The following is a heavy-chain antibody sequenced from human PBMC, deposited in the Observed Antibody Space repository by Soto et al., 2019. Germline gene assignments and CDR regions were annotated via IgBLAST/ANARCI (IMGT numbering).Heavy chain of an antibody. J-gene: IGHJ4*02. CDR2: IWYDGSNK. V-gene: IGHV3-33*01. CDR1: GFTFSSYG. D-gene: IGHD5-12*01. Sequence: GGSLRLSCAASGFTFSSYGMHWVRQAPGKGLEWVAVIWYDGSNKYYADSVKGRFTISRDNSKNTLYLQMNSLRAEDTAVYYCATLETVDIVATTYFDYWGQGTLVTVSS. CDR3: ATLETVDIVATTYFDY.